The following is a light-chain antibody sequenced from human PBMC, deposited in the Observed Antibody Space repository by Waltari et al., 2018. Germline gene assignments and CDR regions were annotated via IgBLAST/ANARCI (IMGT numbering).Light chain of an antibody. J-gene: IGLJ2*01. CDR2: DFN. CDR3: CSYGGSFTWI. CDR1: SSDIGGYNL. Sequence: QSALTQPDSVSGSPGQWITISCTGTSSDIGGYNLVSWYQQHPGNAPKLMIYDFNKRPSVGSNRFSGSKSGNTASLTISGLQTEDEADYYCCSYGGSFTWIFGGGTKLTVL. V-gene: IGLV2-23*02.